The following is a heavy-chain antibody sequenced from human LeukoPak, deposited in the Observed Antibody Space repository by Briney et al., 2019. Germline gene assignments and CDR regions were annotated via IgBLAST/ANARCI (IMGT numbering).Heavy chain of an antibody. CDR3: ASVLRYFDWVPRV. D-gene: IGHD3-9*01. CDR1: GGSFSSYY. J-gene: IGHJ4*02. Sequence: SETLSLTCAVYGGSFSSYYWSWIRQPPGKGLEWIGEINHSGSTNYNPSLKSRVTISVDTSKNQFSLKLSSVTAADTAVYYCASVLRYFDWVPRVWGQGTLVTVSS. CDR2: INHSGST. V-gene: IGHV4-34*01.